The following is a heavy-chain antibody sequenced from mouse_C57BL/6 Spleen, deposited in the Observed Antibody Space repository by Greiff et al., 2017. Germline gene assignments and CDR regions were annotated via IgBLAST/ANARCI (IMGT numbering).Heavy chain of an antibody. V-gene: IGHV1-80*01. CDR3: ARSLTGTAMDY. D-gene: IGHD4-1*01. Sequence: QVQLKQSGAELVKPGASVKISCKASGYAFSSYWMNWVKQRPGKGLEWIGQIYPGDGDTNYNGKFKGKATLTADKSSSTAYMQLSSLTSEDSAVYFCARSLTGTAMDYWGQGTSVTVSS. CDR2: IYPGDGDT. CDR1: GYAFSSYW. J-gene: IGHJ4*01.